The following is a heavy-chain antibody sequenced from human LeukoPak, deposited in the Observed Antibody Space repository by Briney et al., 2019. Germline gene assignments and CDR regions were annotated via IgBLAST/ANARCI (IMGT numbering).Heavy chain of an antibody. CDR3: AKGLMSRVITEVY. J-gene: IGHJ4*02. Sequence: GGSLRLSCAASGFTFSSYGIHWVRQAPGKGLEWVAFIRYDGSNKYYADSVKGRFTISRDNSKNTLYLQMNSLRAEDTAVYYCAKGLMSRVITEVYWGQGTLVTVSS. CDR2: IRYDGSNK. CDR1: GFTFSSYG. D-gene: IGHD4-11*01. V-gene: IGHV3-30*02.